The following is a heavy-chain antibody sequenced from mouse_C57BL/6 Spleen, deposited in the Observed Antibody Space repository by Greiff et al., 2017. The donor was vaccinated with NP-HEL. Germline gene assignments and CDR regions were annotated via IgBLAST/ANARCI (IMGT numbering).Heavy chain of an antibody. D-gene: IGHD1-1*01. Sequence: EVQLQQSGPELVKPGASVKISCKASGYSFTGYYMNWVKQSPEKSLEWIGEINPSTGGTTYNQKFKAKATLTVDKSSSTAYMQLKSLTSEDSAVYYCARSPYYYGSSEDYFDYWGQGTTLTVSS. CDR1: GYSFTGYY. V-gene: IGHV1-42*01. CDR2: INPSTGGT. CDR3: ARSPYYYGSSEDYFDY. J-gene: IGHJ2*01.